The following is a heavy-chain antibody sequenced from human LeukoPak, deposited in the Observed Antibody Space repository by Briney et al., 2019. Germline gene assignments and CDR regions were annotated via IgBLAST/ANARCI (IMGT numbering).Heavy chain of an antibody. J-gene: IGHJ3*02. V-gene: IGHV4-30-2*01. CDR3: ARGPPYDAFDI. Sequence: SGTLSLTCAVSGGSISSGGYSWSWIRQPPGKGLEWIGYIYHSGSTYYNPSLKSRVTISVDRSKNQFSLKLSSVTAADTAVYYCARGPPYDAFDIWGQGTMVTVSS. CDR2: IYHSGST. CDR1: GGSISSGGYS.